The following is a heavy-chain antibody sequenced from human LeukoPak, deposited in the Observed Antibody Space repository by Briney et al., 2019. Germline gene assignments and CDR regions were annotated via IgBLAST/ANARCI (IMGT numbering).Heavy chain of an antibody. CDR1: GGSISSGGYY. CDR3: ARTTVVAKYFDY. V-gene: IGHV4-31*03. D-gene: IGHD4-23*01. Sequence: PSQTLSLTCTVSGGSISSGGYYWSWIRQHPGKGLEWIGYIYYSRSTYYNPSLKSRLTISVDTSKNQFSLKLSSVTAADTAVYYCARTTVVAKYFDYWGQGTLVTVSS. J-gene: IGHJ4*02. CDR2: IYYSRST.